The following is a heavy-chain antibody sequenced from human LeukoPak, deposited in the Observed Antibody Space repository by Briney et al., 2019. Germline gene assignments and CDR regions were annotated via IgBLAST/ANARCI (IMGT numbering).Heavy chain of an antibody. D-gene: IGHD6-19*01. CDR3: ARHAVYAGSGWAFDY. Sequence: SETLSLTCTVSGGSISSYYWSWIRQPPGKGLEWIGYIYYSGSTNYNPSLKSRVTISVDTSKNQFSLNLKSVTAADTAVYFCARHAVYAGSGWAFDYWGQGTLVTVFS. CDR1: GGSISSYY. J-gene: IGHJ4*02. CDR2: IYYSGST. V-gene: IGHV4-59*08.